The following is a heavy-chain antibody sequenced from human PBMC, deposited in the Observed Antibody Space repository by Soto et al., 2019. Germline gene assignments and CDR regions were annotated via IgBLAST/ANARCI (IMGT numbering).Heavy chain of an antibody. Sequence: ESGGGLVKPGGSLRLSCAASGFTFSSYSMNWVRQAPGKGLEWVSSISSSSSYIYYADSVKGRFTISRDNAKNSLYLQMNSLRAEDTAVYYCAGSGTGSYYYYGMDVWGQGTTVTVSS. D-gene: IGHD6-25*01. CDR3: AGSGTGSYYYYGMDV. CDR2: ISSSSSYI. J-gene: IGHJ6*02. V-gene: IGHV3-21*01. CDR1: GFTFSSYS.